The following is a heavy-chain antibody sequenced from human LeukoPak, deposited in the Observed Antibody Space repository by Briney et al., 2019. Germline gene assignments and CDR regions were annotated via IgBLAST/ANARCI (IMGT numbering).Heavy chain of an antibody. CDR3: IRDPAVAADDY. CDR1: GFTLSSYE. CDR2: SSSSGGAI. D-gene: IGHD6-19*01. J-gene: IGHJ4*02. V-gene: IGHV3-48*03. Sequence: GSLRLSCAASGFTLSSYEMNWVRQAPGKGLEWVSYSSSSGGAIYYADSVKGRFTISRDNAKNSLSLQMNSLRAEDTAVYYCIRDPAVAADDYWGQGTLVTVSS.